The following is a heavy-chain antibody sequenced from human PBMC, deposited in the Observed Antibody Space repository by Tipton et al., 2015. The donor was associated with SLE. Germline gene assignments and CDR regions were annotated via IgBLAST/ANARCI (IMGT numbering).Heavy chain of an antibody. V-gene: IGHV4-39*07. Sequence: TLSLTCHVAGGPIRNSPYYWAWIRQPRGKRLEWIGSVFDTGYTAYNPSLEGRMSISVDTSNNEFSLKLRSVTAADTAMYYCAREVTGTGRYCYMDVWGKGTSVTVSS. J-gene: IGHJ6*03. CDR3: AREVTGTGRYCYMDV. CDR2: VFDTGYT. CDR1: GGPIRNSPYY. D-gene: IGHD1-7*01.